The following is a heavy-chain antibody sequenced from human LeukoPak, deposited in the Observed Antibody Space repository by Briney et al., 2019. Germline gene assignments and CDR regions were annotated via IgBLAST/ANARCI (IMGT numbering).Heavy chain of an antibody. J-gene: IGHJ5*02. CDR3: ARGVLRYFDWSANWFDP. Sequence: ASVKVSCKASGYTFTSYAMHWVRQAPGQRLEWMGWINAGNGNTKYSQEFQGRVTMTRDTSISTAYMELSRLRSDDAAVYYCARGVLRYFDWSANWFDPWGQGTLVTVSS. CDR2: INAGNGNT. V-gene: IGHV1-3*01. CDR1: GYTFTSYA. D-gene: IGHD3-9*01.